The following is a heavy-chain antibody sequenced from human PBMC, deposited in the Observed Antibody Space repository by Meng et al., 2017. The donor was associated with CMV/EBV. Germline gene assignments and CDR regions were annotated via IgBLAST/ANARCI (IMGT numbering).Heavy chain of an antibody. J-gene: IGHJ6*02. D-gene: IGHD6-13*01. CDR3: ARDRQQVLSYYYYGMDV. Sequence: GGSLRLSCAGSGFTFSSYSMNWVRQAPGKGLEWVSSISSSSTYTYYADSLKGRFTVSRDNAKNSLYLQLDSLRAEDTAVYYCARDRQQVLSYYYYGMDVWGQGTTVTVSS. V-gene: IGHV3-21*01. CDR1: GFTFSSYS. CDR2: ISSSSTYT.